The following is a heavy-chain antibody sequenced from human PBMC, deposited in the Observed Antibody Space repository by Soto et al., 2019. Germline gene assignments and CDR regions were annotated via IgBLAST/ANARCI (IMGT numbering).Heavy chain of an antibody. CDR3: AREGSSWQDTLYYYYYGMDV. CDR2: IIPILGIA. Sequence: QVQLVQSGAEVKKPGSSVKVSCKASGGTFSSYTISWVRQAPGQGLEWMGRIIPILGIANYAQKFQGRVTITADKSTSTAYMELSSLRSEDTAVYYCAREGSSWQDTLYYYYYGMDVWGQGTTVTVSS. D-gene: IGHD6-13*01. J-gene: IGHJ6*02. V-gene: IGHV1-69*08. CDR1: GGTFSSYT.